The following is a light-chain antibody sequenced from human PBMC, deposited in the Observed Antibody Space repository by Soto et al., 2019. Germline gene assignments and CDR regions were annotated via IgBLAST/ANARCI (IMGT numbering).Light chain of an antibody. CDR2: EVT. CDR3: SAYAGSNTFV. Sequence: QSALAQPPSASGSPGQSVTISCTGTSSDVGDNYVSWYQEHLGKAPKLIIYEVTLRPSGVPDRFSGSKSGNTTSLTVSGLQADDEADYYCSAYAGSNTFVFGTGTKLTVL. CDR1: SSDVGDNY. V-gene: IGLV2-8*01. J-gene: IGLJ1*01.